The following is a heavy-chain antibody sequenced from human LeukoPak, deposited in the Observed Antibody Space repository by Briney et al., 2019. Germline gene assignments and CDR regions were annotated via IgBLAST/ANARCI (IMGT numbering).Heavy chain of an antibody. CDR3: ASYYYDSSGSGSFDY. V-gene: IGHV1-69*13. CDR2: IIPIFGTA. J-gene: IGHJ4*02. D-gene: IGHD3-22*01. CDR1: GGTFSSYA. Sequence: ASVKVSCKASGGTFSSYAISWVRQAPGQGLEWMGGIIPIFGTANYAQRFQGRVTITADESTSTAYMELSSLRSEDTAVYYCASYYYDSSGSGSFDYWGQGTLVTVSS.